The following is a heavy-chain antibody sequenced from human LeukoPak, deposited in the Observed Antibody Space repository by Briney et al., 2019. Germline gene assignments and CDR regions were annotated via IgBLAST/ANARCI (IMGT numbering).Heavy chain of an antibody. CDR2: ISDSGSNI. J-gene: IGHJ3*02. Sequence: GGSLRLSCAASGFIFSDYYMGWIRQAPGRGLEWVSYISDSGSNIYYTDSVKGRFTMSRDNAKKSLYLQMNSLRAEDTAVYYCARAKFDSSGYYYRGFDIWGQGTMVSVSS. CDR3: ARAKFDSSGYYYRGFDI. D-gene: IGHD3-22*01. V-gene: IGHV3-11*04. CDR1: GFIFSDYY.